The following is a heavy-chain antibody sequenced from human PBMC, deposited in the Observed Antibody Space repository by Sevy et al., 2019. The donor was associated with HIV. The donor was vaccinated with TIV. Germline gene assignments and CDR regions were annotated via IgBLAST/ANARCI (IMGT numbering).Heavy chain of an antibody. CDR1: GFTFDTYW. Sequence: GGSLRLSCAASGFTFDTYWMQWVRQAPGQGLEWVANIRQDGNEIYYADSVKGRFTISRDNAKESLYLQMSNLRVEDTGIYYCARRHFDLWGQGTLVTVSS. CDR2: IRQDGNEI. V-gene: IGHV3-7*01. J-gene: IGHJ4*02. CDR3: ARRHFDL.